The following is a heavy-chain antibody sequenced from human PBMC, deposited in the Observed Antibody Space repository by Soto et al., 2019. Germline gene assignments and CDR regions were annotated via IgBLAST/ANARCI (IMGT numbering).Heavy chain of an antibody. J-gene: IGHJ5*02. CDR3: ARYRYLSDPTINRVTGYWFDP. D-gene: IGHD7-27*01. V-gene: IGHV3-11*03. CDR1: GFTFSDYY. Sequence: GGSLRLSCAASGFTFSDYYMSWIRQAPGKELEWVSYISSSSSYTNYADSVKGRFTISIDNAKNSLYLQMNSLRAEDMAVYYCARYRYLSDPTINRVTGYWFDPWGQGTLVPVSS. CDR2: ISSSSSYT.